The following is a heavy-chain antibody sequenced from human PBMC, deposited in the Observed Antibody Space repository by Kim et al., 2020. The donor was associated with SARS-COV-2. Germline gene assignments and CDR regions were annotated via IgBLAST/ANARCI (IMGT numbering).Heavy chain of an antibody. Sequence: NHSGRTNYNPSLKSRVSISGDTTKNQFYLKLSSVTAADTAVYYCARRFNYWGQGTLVTVSS. J-gene: IGHJ4*02. CDR2: NHSGRT. V-gene: IGHV4-34*01. CDR3: ARRFNY.